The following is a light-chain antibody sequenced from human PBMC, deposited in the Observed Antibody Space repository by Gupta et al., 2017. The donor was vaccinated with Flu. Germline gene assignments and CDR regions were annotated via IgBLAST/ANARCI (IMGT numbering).Light chain of an antibody. Sequence: QSVLTQSPSVSGAPGQRVTLSCTGSSSNIGAGYDVHWYQQIPGTAPKLLIHDAKIGPSGVPDRFSASKSGTSASLAISGLQTEDEAVYYCQSYDRTLSASVFGGGTRLTVL. V-gene: IGLV1-40*01. CDR2: DAK. J-gene: IGLJ3*02. CDR1: SSNIGAGYD. CDR3: QSYDRTLSASV.